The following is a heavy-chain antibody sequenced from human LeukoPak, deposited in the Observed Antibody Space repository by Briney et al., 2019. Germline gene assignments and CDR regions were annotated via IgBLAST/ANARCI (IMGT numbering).Heavy chain of an antibody. V-gene: IGHV4-59*01. D-gene: IGHD3-3*01. CDR1: GGSISSYY. J-gene: IGHJ6*03. CDR2: IYYSGST. Sequence: SETLSLTCTVSGGSISSYYWSWIRQPPGKGLEWIGYIYYSGSTNYNPSLKSRVTISVDTSKNQFSLKLSSVTAADTAVYYCARQSYDFWSGYYGYYYYMDVWGKGTTVTVSS. CDR3: ARQSYDFWSGYYGYYYYMDV.